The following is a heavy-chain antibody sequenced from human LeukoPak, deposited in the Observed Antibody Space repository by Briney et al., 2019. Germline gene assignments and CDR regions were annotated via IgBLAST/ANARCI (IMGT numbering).Heavy chain of an antibody. V-gene: IGHV4-34*01. J-gene: IGHJ5*02. CDR3: ARRVRFLEWNT. CDR1: GGSFSGYY. CDR2: INHSGST. Sequence: SETLSLTCAVYGGSFSGYYWSWLRQPPGKGLEWIGEINHSGSTNYNPSLKSRVTISVDTSKNQFSLKLSSVTAADTAVYYCARRVRFLEWNTWGQGTLVTVSS. D-gene: IGHD3-3*01.